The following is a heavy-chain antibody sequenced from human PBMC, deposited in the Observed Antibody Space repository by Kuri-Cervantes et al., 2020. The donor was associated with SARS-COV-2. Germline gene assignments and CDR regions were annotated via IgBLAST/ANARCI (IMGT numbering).Heavy chain of an antibody. V-gene: IGHV1-2*06. CDR2: ITPNSGGT. CDR1: GYTFTSYG. CDR3: ARGPIAAAGTLPDY. J-gene: IGHJ4*02. D-gene: IGHD6-13*01. Sequence: ASVKVSCKASGYTFTSYGISWVRQAPGQGLEWMGRITPNSGGTNYAQKFQGRVTMTRDTSISTAYMELSRLRSDDTAVYYCARGPIAAAGTLPDYWGQGTLVTVSS.